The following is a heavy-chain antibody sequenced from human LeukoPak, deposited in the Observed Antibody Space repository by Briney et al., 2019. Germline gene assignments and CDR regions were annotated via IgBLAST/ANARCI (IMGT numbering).Heavy chain of an antibody. CDR3: ARLASGSYPNYFDY. V-gene: IGHV3-48*01. CDR2: ISSSGSNI. D-gene: IGHD1-26*01. J-gene: IGHJ4*02. CDR1: GFTFSAYS. Sequence: GGSLRLSCAASGFTFSAYSMNWVRQAPGKGLEWVSYISSSGSNIHYADSVKGRFTISRDTGKNSLYLQMSSLRAEGTAVYYCARLASGSYPNYFDYWGQGLLVTVSS.